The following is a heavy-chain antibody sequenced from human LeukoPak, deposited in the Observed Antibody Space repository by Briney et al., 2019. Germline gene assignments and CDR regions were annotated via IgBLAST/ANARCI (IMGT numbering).Heavy chain of an antibody. CDR2: ISSSSSYI. CDR3: ARGPIRRGYYFDY. J-gene: IGHJ4*02. CDR1: GFTFSSYS. Sequence: GGSLRLSCAASGFTFSSYSMNWVRQAPGKGLEWVSSISSSSSYIYYADSVKGRFTISRDNAKNSLYLQMNSLRAEDTAVYYCARGPIRRGYYFDYWGQGTLVTVSS. V-gene: IGHV3-21*01. D-gene: IGHD3-9*01.